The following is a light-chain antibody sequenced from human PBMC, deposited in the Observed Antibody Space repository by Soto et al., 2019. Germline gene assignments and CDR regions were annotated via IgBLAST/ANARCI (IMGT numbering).Light chain of an antibody. CDR2: DAS. Sequence: DIQMTQSPSSLSASVGDRVTITCLASQSISSYLNWYQQKPGKAPKLLIYDASKLETGVPSRFSGSGSGTDFTLTITSLQPEDIATYYCQQFDNVPLTFGGGTKVDTK. CDR1: QSISSY. CDR3: QQFDNVPLT. V-gene: IGKV1-33*01. J-gene: IGKJ4*01.